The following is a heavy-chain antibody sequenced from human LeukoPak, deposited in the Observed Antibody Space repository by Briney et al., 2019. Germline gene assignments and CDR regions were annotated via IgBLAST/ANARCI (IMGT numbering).Heavy chain of an antibody. J-gene: IGHJ4*02. Sequence: GGSLRLSCAASGFPFRSYAMHWVRQAPGKGLEYVSAITLDGISTYYANSVKGRFTITRDNSKNTLYLQMGSLRAEDMAEYYCARVAVPGTYDYWGQGTLVTVSS. CDR2: ITLDGIST. D-gene: IGHD6-19*01. CDR1: GFPFRSYA. CDR3: ARVAVPGTYDY. V-gene: IGHV3-64*01.